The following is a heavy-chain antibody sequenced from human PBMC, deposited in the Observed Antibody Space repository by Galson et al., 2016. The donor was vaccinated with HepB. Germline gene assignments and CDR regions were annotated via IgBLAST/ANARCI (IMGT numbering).Heavy chain of an antibody. CDR3: ARVVRGVFYYYGLDV. J-gene: IGHJ6*02. CDR2: INADTGDT. Sequence: SVKVSCKASGYTLSTYALHWVRQAPGQRLEWMGWINADTGDTKYPQKFQGRVTITNDTSATTAYMELSSLRFEDSAVYYCARVVRGVFYYYGLDVWGQGTTVTVSS. CDR1: GYTLSTYA. D-gene: IGHD3-10*01. V-gene: IGHV1-3*01.